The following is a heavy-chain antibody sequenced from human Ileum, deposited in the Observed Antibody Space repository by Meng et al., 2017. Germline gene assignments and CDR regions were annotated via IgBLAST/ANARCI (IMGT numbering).Heavy chain of an antibody. CDR3: TRLHSYGDPSKFYYYAMDV. Sequence: GESLKISCAASGFTFSDSPMHWVRQASGKGLEWVGRIRDKANSYATAYAASVKGRFTISRDDSKNTAYLQMNSLKTEDTAVYYCTRLHSYGDPSKFYYYAMDVWGQGTMVTVSS. J-gene: IGHJ6*02. CDR2: IRDKANSYAT. V-gene: IGHV3-73*01. D-gene: IGHD4-17*01. CDR1: GFTFSDSP.